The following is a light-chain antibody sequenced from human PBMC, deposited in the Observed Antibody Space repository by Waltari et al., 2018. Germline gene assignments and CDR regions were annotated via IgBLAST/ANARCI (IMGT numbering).Light chain of an antibody. CDR2: WAS. J-gene: IGKJ5*01. V-gene: IGKV4-1*01. Sequence: DIVLTQSPDSLAVSLGERATIDCWSSQSLFFGASGKNYLAWYQQKPGQPPKVLIYWASTQEAGVPRRISGSGAEAHFTLTVDSLQAEDVAVYYCQQYSSSPITFGQGTRLEI. CDR1: QSLFFGASGKNY. CDR3: QQYSSSPIT.